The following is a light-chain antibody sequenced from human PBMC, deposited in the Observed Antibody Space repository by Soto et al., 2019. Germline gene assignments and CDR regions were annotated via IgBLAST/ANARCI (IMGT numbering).Light chain of an antibody. CDR1: NIGSKN. V-gene: IGLV3-9*01. J-gene: IGLJ3*02. CDR3: QVWDSSTARL. Sequence: SYELTQPLSVSVAQGQTARITCGGNNIGSKNVHWYQQKPGQAPVLVIYRDSNRPSGIPERFSGSNSGNTATLTISRDQAGDEADYYCQVWDSSTARLFGGGTKLTVL. CDR2: RDS.